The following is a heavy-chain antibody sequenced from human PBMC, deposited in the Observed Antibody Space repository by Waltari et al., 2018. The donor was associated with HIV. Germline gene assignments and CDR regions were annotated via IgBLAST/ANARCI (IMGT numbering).Heavy chain of an antibody. CDR1: GGSISSSSYY. Sequence: QLQLQESGPGLVKPSETLSLTCTVSGGSISSSSYYWGWIRQPPGKGLEWIGSIYYSGSTYYNPSLKSRVTISVDTSKNQFSLKLSSVTAADTAVYYCARSIVVVPAAQTRYFDLWGRGTLVTVSS. D-gene: IGHD2-2*01. CDR2: IYYSGST. J-gene: IGHJ2*01. CDR3: ARSIVVVPAAQTRYFDL. V-gene: IGHV4-39*07.